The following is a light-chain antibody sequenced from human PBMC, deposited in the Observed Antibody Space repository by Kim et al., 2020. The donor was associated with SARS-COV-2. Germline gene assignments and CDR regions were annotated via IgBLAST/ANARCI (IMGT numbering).Light chain of an antibody. V-gene: IGKV3-11*01. CDR1: QSVSSY. CDR3: QQRGNWPLT. J-gene: IGKJ4*01. Sequence: LAPGERATLSCRASQSVSSYLAGYQQKPGQAPRRLIYDASNRATGIPARFSGSGSGTDFTLTIGSLEPEDFAVYYCQQRGNWPLTFGGGTKVDIK. CDR2: DAS.